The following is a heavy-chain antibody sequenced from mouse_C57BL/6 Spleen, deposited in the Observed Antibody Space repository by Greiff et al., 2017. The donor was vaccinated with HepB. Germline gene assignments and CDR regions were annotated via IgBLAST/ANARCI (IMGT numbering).Heavy chain of an antibody. V-gene: IGHV1-72*01. J-gene: IGHJ2*01. D-gene: IGHD3-2*02. CDR1: GYTFTSYW. Sequence: VQLQQSGAELVKPGASVKLSCKASGYTFTSYWMHWVKQRPGRGLEWIGRIDPNSGGTKYNEKFKSKATLTVDKPSSTAYMQLSSLTSEDSAVYYCARYRQLSPYYFDYWGQGTTLTVSS. CDR3: ARYRQLSPYYFDY. CDR2: IDPNSGGT.